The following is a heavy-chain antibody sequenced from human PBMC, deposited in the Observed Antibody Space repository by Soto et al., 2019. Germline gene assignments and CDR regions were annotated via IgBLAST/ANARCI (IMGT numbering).Heavy chain of an antibody. Sequence: PSETLSLTCTFSGGSISSGGYYWSWIRQHPGKGLEWIGYIYYSGSTYYNPSLKSRVTISVDTSKNQFSLKLSSVTAADTAVYYCARVGFDDCSGGSCLNWFDPWGQGTLVTVSS. J-gene: IGHJ5*02. D-gene: IGHD2-15*01. CDR3: ARVGFDDCSGGSCLNWFDP. CDR1: GGSISSGGYY. V-gene: IGHV4-31*03. CDR2: IYYSGST.